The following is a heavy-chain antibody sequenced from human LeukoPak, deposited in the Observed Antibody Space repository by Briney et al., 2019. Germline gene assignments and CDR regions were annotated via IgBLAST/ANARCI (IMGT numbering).Heavy chain of an antibody. CDR1: GYTFTSYG. CDR3: ARDRKTIAAAAPARDFDY. J-gene: IGHJ4*02. V-gene: IGHV1-18*01. Sequence: ASVKVSCKASGYTFTSYGISWVRQAPGQGLEWMGWISAYNGNTNYAQKLQGRVTMTTDTSTSTAYMELGSLRSDDTAVYYCARDRKTIAAAAPARDFDYWGPGTLVTVSS. D-gene: IGHD6-13*01. CDR2: ISAYNGNT.